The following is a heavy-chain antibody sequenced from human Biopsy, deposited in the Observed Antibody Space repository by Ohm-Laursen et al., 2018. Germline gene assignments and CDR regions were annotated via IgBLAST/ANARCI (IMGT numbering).Heavy chain of an antibody. Sequence: SLRLSCTAPGFDFSSYGMHWVRQTPGKGLEWVALIWDNGNNKYYADSVNGRFTISRDNAKDTLYLEMNSLRAEDTAVYYCARDVFCTTTSCYLFEYWGQGTLVTVSS. J-gene: IGHJ4*02. D-gene: IGHD2-2*01. V-gene: IGHV3-33*01. CDR3: ARDVFCTTTSCYLFEY. CDR1: GFDFSSYG. CDR2: IWDNGNNK.